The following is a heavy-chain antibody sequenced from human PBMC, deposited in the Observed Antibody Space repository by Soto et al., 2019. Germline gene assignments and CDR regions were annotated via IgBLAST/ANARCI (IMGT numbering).Heavy chain of an antibody. D-gene: IGHD2-2*03. J-gene: IGHJ6*03. CDR3: ARALDIVVVLHMDV. V-gene: IGHV3-7*01. CDR2: IKQEGSEK. Sequence: GGSLRLSCAASGFTFSSYWMSWVRQAPGKGLEWVANIKQEGSEKYYVDSVKGRFTISRDNAKNSLYLQMNSLRAEDTAVYYCARALDIVVVLHMDVWGKGTTVTVSS. CDR1: GFTFSSYW.